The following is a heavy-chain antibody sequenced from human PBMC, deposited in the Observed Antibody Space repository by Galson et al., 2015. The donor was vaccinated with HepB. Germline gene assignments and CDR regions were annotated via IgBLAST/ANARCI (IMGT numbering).Heavy chain of an antibody. D-gene: IGHD5-12*01. V-gene: IGHV3-30*18. Sequence: SLRLSCAASGFTFSSYGMHWVRQAPGKGLEWVAVISYDGSNKYYADSVKGRFTISRDNSKNTLYLQMNSLRAEDTAVYYCAKVIDAYIVATIDGGYYYYGMDVWGQGTTVTVSS. CDR3: AKVIDAYIVATIDGGYYYYGMDV. J-gene: IGHJ6*02. CDR1: GFTFSSYG. CDR2: ISYDGSNK.